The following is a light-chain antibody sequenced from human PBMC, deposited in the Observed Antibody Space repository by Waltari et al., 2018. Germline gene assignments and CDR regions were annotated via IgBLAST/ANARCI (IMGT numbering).Light chain of an antibody. CDR2: DVS. V-gene: IGLV2-14*03. CDR1: SSDVGGYNS. CDR3: SSQSSDNVVL. J-gene: IGLJ2*01. Sequence: QSALTQPASVSGSPGQSITISCTGTSSDVGGYNSVSCYQYHPGQAPKVIIYDVSDRPSGISERFSGSKSGNTASLTISGLQAEDEADYYCSSQSSDNVVLFGGGTKLTVL.